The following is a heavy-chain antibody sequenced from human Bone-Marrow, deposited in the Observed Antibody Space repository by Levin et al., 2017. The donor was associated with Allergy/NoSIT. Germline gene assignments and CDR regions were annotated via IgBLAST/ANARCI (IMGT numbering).Heavy chain of an antibody. CDR1: GGSISGYY. CDR3: ARAIASGGNSYYYDYMDV. J-gene: IGHJ6*03. V-gene: IGHV4-59*01. Sequence: SQTLSLTCTVSGGSISGYYWSWIRQPPEKGLEWIGYIYYSGSTKYNASLKSRVTISVDTSKNQISLKLTSVTAADTAVYYCARAIASGGNSYYYDYMDVWGKGTTVTVSS. D-gene: IGHD4-23*01. CDR2: IYYSGST.